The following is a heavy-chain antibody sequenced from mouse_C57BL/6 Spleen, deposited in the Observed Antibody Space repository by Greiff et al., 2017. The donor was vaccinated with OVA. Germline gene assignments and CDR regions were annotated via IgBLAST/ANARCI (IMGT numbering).Heavy chain of an antibody. CDR2: IYPGGGYT. CDR1: GYTFTNYW. J-gene: IGHJ1*03. V-gene: IGHV1-63*01. CDR3: ARNYGSSYWYFDV. Sequence: QVQLQQSGAELVRPGTSVKMSCKASGYTFTNYWIGWAKQRPGHGLEWIGDIYPGGGYTNYNEKFKGKATLTADKSSSTAYMQFSSLTSEDSAIYYCARNYGSSYWYFDVWGTETTVTVSS. D-gene: IGHD1-1*01.